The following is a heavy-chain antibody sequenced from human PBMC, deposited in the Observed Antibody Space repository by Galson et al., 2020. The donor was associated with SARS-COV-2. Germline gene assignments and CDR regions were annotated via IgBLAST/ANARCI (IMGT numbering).Heavy chain of an antibody. V-gene: IGHV3-33*01. D-gene: IGHD5-18*01. CDR3: ARDSGYSYTFDY. CDR1: GFTFSSYG. J-gene: IGHJ4*02. CDR2: IWYDGSNK. Sequence: GESLKISCAASGFTFSSYGMHWVRQAPGKGLEWVAVIWYDGSNKYYADSVKGRFTISRDNSKNTLYLQMNSLRAEDTAVYYCARDSGYSYTFDYWGQGTLVTVSS.